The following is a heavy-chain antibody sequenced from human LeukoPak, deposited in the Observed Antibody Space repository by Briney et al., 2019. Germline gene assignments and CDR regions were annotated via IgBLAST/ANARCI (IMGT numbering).Heavy chain of an antibody. V-gene: IGHV3-7*01. J-gene: IGHJ2*01. D-gene: IGHD2-8*01. CDR3: ARAPTYCTNGVCRRYFDL. CDR1: GFTFSSYW. CDR2: IKQDGSDN. Sequence: GGSLRLSCAASGFTFSSYWMGWVRQAPGKGLEWVANIKQDGSDNYYVDSVKGRFTISRDNAKNSLYLQMNSLRAEDTAVYYCARAPTYCTNGVCRRYFDLWGRGTLVTVSS.